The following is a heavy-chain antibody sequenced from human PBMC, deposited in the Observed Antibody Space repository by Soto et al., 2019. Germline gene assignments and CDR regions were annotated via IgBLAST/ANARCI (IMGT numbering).Heavy chain of an antibody. CDR1: GYTFTADG. Sequence: QVQLVQSGGEVKKPGASVKVSCKASGYTFTADGISWLRQAPGQGFEWMGWISAYSGNTNFAQKIQGRVTLSTETSSSTAYMELRSLTCDDPPLYFCARDSAYCTGGRCYSGGHFDYWGQGTLVTVSS. CDR3: ARDSAYCTGGRCYSGGHFDY. CDR2: ISAYSGNT. D-gene: IGHD2-15*01. V-gene: IGHV1-18*01. J-gene: IGHJ4*02.